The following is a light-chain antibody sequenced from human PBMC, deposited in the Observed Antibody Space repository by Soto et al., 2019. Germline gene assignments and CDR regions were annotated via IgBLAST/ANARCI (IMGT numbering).Light chain of an antibody. CDR2: DAS. J-gene: IGKJ4*01. V-gene: IGKV1-33*01. CDR3: QQYDDVPLT. CDR1: QHISNY. Sequence: DIQMTQSPSSLSASVGDRITIFCQPPQHISNYLNWYQQKPGKAPKLLIYDASNLETGVPSRFSGSGSGTDFTFTISSLQPEDIATYYCQQYDDVPLTFGGGTKVEIK.